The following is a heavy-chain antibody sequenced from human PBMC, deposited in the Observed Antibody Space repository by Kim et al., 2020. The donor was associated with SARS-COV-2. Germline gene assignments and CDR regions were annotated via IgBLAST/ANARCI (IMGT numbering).Heavy chain of an antibody. V-gene: IGHV4-39*01. D-gene: IGHD5-18*01. J-gene: IGHJ4*02. CDR2: IYYSGST. Sequence: SETLSLTCTVSGGSISSSSYYWGWIRQPPGKGLEWIGSIYYSGSTYYNPSLKSRVTISVDTSKNQFSLKLSSVTAADTAVYYCAGLVEMDTIGDYWGQGTLVTVSS. CDR3: AGLVEMDTIGDY. CDR1: GGSISSSSYY.